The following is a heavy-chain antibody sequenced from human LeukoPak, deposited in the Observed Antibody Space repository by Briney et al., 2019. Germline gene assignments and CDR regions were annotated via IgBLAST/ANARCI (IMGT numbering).Heavy chain of an antibody. Sequence: ASVKVSCKASGYTFTSYDINWVRHATGQGLEWMGWMNPNSGNTGYAQKFQGRVTMTRNTSISTAYMELSSLRSEDTAVYYCARAPKRVWGSYRPFDYWGQGTLVTVSS. CDR1: GYTFTSYD. J-gene: IGHJ4*02. CDR3: ARAPKRVWGSYRPFDY. CDR2: MNPNSGNT. V-gene: IGHV1-8*01. D-gene: IGHD3-16*02.